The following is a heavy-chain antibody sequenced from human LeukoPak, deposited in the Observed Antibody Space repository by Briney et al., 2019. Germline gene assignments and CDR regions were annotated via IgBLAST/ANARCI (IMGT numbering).Heavy chain of an antibody. Sequence: ASVKVSCKASGYTFTSYYKHWVRQAPGQGLEWMGWINPNSGGTNYAQKFQGWVTMTRDTSTSTAYMELSRLRSDDTAVYYCARKAAAKDAFDIWGQGTMVTVSS. V-gene: IGHV1-2*04. D-gene: IGHD6-25*01. CDR1: GYTFTSYY. CDR2: INPNSGGT. J-gene: IGHJ3*02. CDR3: ARKAAAKDAFDI.